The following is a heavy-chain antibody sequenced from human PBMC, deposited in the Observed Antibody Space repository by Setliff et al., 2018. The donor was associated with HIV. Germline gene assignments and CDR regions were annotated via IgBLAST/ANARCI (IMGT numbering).Heavy chain of an antibody. CDR3: AREGSPIYYYYYMDV. V-gene: IGHV1-2*02. J-gene: IGHJ6*03. Sequence: AASVKVSCKASGYTFTGYYMHWVRQAPGQGLEWMGWINPNSGGTKYAQKFQGRVTMTRDTSISTAYMEVSSLRSDDTAVYYCAREGSPIYYYYYMDVWGKGTTVTAP. CDR1: GYTFTGYY. D-gene: IGHD3-10*01. CDR2: INPNSGGT.